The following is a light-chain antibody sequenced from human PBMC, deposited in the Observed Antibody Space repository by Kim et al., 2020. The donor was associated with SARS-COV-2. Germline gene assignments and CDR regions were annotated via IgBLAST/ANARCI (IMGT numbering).Light chain of an antibody. J-gene: IGKJ2*01. CDR3: QQSYSTPYT. V-gene: IGKV1-39*01. Sequence: SASVGDRVTITCRASQSISGFLNWYQQKPGKAPKLLIFAASSLQSGVPSRFTGSGSGTDFTLTINSLQPEDFATYYCQQSYSTPYTFGQGTKLEI. CDR1: QSISGF. CDR2: AAS.